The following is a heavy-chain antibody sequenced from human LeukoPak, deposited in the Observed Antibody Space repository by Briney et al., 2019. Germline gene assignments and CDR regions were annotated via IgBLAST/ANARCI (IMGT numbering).Heavy chain of an antibody. J-gene: IGHJ4*02. CDR1: GFTFSSYS. CDR3: ARDRSGDY. Sequence: GGSLRLSCAASGFTFSSYSMNWVRQAPGKGLEWVSSISGSSSYIYYADSVKGRFTISRDNAKNSLYLQMNSLRAEDTAVYYCARDRSGDYWGQGTLVTVSS. D-gene: IGHD1-14*01. CDR2: ISGSSSYI. V-gene: IGHV3-21*01.